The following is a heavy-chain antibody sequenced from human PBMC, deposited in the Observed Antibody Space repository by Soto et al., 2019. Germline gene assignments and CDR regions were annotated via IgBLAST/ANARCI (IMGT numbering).Heavy chain of an antibody. CDR1: GFTFSNSD. CDR2: ISRSAGST. CDR3: AFSSGYFAAFDV. V-gene: IGHV3-23*01. J-gene: IGHJ3*01. Sequence: EVPLLESGGGLVQPGGSLRLSCAASGFTFSNSDMSWVRQAPGTGLEWVSYISRSAGSTYYADSVKGRFTISRDNSKNTLFLQVTRLRNEDTAIYYCAFSSGYFAAFDVWGQGTMVTVSS. D-gene: IGHD6-19*01.